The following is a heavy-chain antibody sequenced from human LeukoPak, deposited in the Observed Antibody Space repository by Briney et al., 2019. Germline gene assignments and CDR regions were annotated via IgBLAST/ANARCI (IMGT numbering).Heavy chain of an antibody. D-gene: IGHD3-3*02. CDR2: IYYTGST. CDR1: GGSISGSGYY. CDR3: ARVSIVYGMDV. Sequence: PSETLSLTCSVSGGSISGSGYYWAWIRQPPGKGLEWIGSIYYTGSTNYNPSLKSRVTMSVDTSKTRFFLKLSSVTAADTALYYCARVSIVYGMDVWGQGTAVTVS. J-gene: IGHJ6*02. V-gene: IGHV4-39*07.